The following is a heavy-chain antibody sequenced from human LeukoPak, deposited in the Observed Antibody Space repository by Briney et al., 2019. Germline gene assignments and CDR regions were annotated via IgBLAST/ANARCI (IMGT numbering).Heavy chain of an antibody. CDR3: ARGWGLQGAFDI. D-gene: IGHD1-26*01. V-gene: IGHV1-69*06. J-gene: IGHJ3*02. Sequence: SVNVSFKASGGTFSSYAIRWVRQAPGQGLEWMGGIIPIFSTANYAQKFQGRVTITADKPTSTAYMELSSLRSEDTAVYYCARGWGLQGAFDIWGQGTMVTVSS. CDR1: GGTFSSYA. CDR2: IIPIFSTA.